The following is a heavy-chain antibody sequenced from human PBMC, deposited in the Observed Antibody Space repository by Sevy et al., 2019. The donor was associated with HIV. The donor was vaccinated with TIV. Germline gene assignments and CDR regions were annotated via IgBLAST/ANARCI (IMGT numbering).Heavy chain of an antibody. V-gene: IGHV3-7*01. D-gene: IGHD5-18*01. CDR3: ARGGSVDTAMAHFYTYFDY. Sequence: GGSLRLSCAASGFTFSSYWMSWVRQAPGKGLEWVANIKQDGSEKYYVDTVKGRFTISRDNAKNSLYLQMNSLRAEDTAVYYCARGGSVDTAMAHFYTYFDYWGQGTLVTVSS. CDR2: IKQDGSEK. J-gene: IGHJ4*02. CDR1: GFTFSSYW.